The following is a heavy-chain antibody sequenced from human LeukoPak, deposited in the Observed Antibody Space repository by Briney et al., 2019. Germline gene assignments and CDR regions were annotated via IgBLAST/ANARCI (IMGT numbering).Heavy chain of an antibody. D-gene: IGHD1-1*01. Sequence: SETLSLTCTVSGGSVTSSGYYWSWIRQPPGKGLEWIGDIFHSGSPYYNSSLKSRVTISVDRSKNQFSLKLSSVTAADTAVCYCAREMESGVDYWGQGTLVTVSS. V-gene: IGHV4-30-2*01. CDR3: AREMESGVDY. CDR1: GGSVTSSGYY. CDR2: IFHSGSP. J-gene: IGHJ4*02.